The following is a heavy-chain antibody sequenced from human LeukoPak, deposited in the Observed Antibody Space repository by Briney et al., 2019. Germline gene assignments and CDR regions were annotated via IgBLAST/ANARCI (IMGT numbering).Heavy chain of an antibody. CDR1: GDSFTSYG. D-gene: IGHD4-11*01. V-gene: IGHV1-18*04. CDR2: SSAYTGDT. Sequence: GASVKIFCKAGGDSFTSYGFSWLRHNPGQGLEWMGWSSAYTGDTKNAQKVQGRVTMTTDTSTSTAYMELRSLRSDDTAVYYCARDWVRNTSSENYGMDVWGQGTTVTVSS. CDR3: ARDWVRNTSSENYGMDV. J-gene: IGHJ6*02.